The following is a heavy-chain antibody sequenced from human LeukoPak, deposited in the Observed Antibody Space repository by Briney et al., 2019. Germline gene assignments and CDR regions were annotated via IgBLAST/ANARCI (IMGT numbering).Heavy chain of an antibody. CDR3: AKVSGGYLFDY. J-gene: IGHJ4*02. CDR1: GFTFNTYG. Sequence: GGSLRLSCAVSGFTFNTYGMHWVRQAPGKGLEWVAVISYDGSNKYYADSVKGRFTISRDNSKNTLYLQMNSLRAEDTAVYYCAKVSGGYLFDYWGQGTLVTVSS. CDR2: ISYDGSNK. D-gene: IGHD2-8*02. V-gene: IGHV3-30*18.